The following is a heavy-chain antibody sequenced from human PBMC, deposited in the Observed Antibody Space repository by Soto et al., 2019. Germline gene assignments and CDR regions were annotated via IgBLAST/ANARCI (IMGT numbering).Heavy chain of an antibody. CDR2: IYYSGST. V-gene: IGHV4-59*01. CDR3: ARYYYGSEADHYGMDV. Sequence: SETLSLTCTVSGGSISSYYWSWIRQPPGKGLEWIGYIYYSGSTNYNPSLKSRVTISVDTSKNQFSLKLSSVTAADTAVYYCARYYYGSEADHYGMDVWGQGTTVTVSS. D-gene: IGHD3-10*01. CDR1: GGSISSYY. J-gene: IGHJ6*02.